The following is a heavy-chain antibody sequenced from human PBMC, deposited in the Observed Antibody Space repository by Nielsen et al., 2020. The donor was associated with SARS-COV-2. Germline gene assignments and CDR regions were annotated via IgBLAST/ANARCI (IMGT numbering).Heavy chain of an antibody. Sequence: GGSLRLSCAASGFTFSDYYMIWMRQAPGKGLEWVSYISGSGITIYYADSVKGRFTISRDNTMNSLYLQMNSLRADDTAVYYCARSYYDILTGFYVWGQGTLVTVSS. CDR2: ISGSGITI. CDR3: ARSYYDILTGFYV. CDR1: GFTFSDYY. V-gene: IGHV3-11*04. J-gene: IGHJ4*02. D-gene: IGHD3-9*01.